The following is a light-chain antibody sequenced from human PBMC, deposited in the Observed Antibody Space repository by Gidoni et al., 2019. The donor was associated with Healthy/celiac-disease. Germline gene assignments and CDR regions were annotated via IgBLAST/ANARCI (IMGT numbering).Light chain of an antibody. Sequence: EFVLTQSPATLSLSPGERATLSCRASQSVSSYLAWYQQKPGQAPRLLIYDASNRATGIPARFSGSGSGTDFTLTISSLEPEDVAVYYCQQRSNWPPYSFGQGTKLEIK. CDR2: DAS. CDR1: QSVSSY. V-gene: IGKV3-11*01. CDR3: QQRSNWPPYS. J-gene: IGKJ2*03.